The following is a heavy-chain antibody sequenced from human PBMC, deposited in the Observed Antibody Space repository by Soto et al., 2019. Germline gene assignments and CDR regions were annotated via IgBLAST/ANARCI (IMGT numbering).Heavy chain of an antibody. Sequence: LVILCLTWTVSGGSISGSGYCWGWIRQPPGKGLEWIGSIYYSGSTYYNPSLKSRVTISLDTSKNQFSLTLSAVTAADTAMYYCSTRAYNTNGYYRFDPWGQGTLVTVSS. V-gene: IGHV4-39*07. CDR1: GGSISGSGYC. D-gene: IGHD3-3*01. CDR3: STRAYNTNGYYRFDP. CDR2: IYYSGST. J-gene: IGHJ5*01.